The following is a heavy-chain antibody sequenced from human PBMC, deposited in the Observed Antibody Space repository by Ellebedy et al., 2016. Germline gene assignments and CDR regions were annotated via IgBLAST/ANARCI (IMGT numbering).Heavy chain of an antibody. CDR3: ARERYYYDTPPYRRPGMDV. J-gene: IGHJ6*02. Sequence: GESLKISXAASGFTFSSYAMSWVRQAPGKGLEGVSAISGSGGSTYYADSVKGRFTISRDNSKNTLYLQMNSLRAEDTAVYYCARERYYYDTPPYRRPGMDVWGQGTTVTVSS. V-gene: IGHV3-23*01. CDR2: ISGSGGST. CDR1: GFTFSSYA. D-gene: IGHD3-22*01.